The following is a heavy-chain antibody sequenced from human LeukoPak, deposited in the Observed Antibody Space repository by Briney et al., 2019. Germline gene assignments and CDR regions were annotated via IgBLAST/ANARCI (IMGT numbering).Heavy chain of an antibody. D-gene: IGHD1-26*01. CDR3: ARVGAPPYDAFDI. CDR2: MNPNSGNT. CDR1: GYTFTSYD. Sequence: ASVKVSCKASGYTFTSYDINWVRQATGQGLEWMGWMNPNSGNTGYAQKFQGRVTMTRNTSISTAYMELSSPRSEDTAVYYCARVGAPPYDAFDIWGQGTMVTVSS. V-gene: IGHV1-8*01. J-gene: IGHJ3*02.